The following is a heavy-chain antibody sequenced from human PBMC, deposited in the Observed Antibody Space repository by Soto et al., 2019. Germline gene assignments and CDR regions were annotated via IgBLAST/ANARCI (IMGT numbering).Heavy chain of an antibody. J-gene: IGHJ3*02. Sequence: QVQLQESGPGLLKPSQTLSLTCTVSGGSISSGDYFWSWLRQPPGKGLEWIGYIYYSGNTYYNPSLKSRLAISVDTSKNQFSQRLGSVTAADTAVYYCARDDFSTTVAFDIWGQGTMVTVSS. CDR3: ARDDFSTTVAFDI. D-gene: IGHD4-17*01. CDR1: GGSISSGDYF. V-gene: IGHV4-30-4*01. CDR2: IYYSGNT.